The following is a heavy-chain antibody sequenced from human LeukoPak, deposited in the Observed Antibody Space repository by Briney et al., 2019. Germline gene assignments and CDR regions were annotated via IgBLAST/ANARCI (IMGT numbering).Heavy chain of an antibody. V-gene: IGHV4-61*02. J-gene: IGHJ5*01. Sequence: SETLSLTCTVSGGSITSSSYYWSWIRQPAGKGLEWIGRIYTSGSTNYNPSLKSRLTMSIDTSKNQFSLKLSSVTAADTAVYFCARDQEHCSGTSCYPYWYDSWGQGTLVTVSS. D-gene: IGHD2-2*01. CDR3: ARDQEHCSGTSCYPYWYDS. CDR1: GGSITSSSYY. CDR2: IYTSGST.